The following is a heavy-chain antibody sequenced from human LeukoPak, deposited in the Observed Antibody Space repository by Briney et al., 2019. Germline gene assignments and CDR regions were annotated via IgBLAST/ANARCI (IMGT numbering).Heavy chain of an antibody. Sequence: GGSLRLSCAASGFTFTTYAMSSVRQAPGKGLEWVSGISGSGGSTYYADSVKGRFTISRDNSKNTLYLQMNSLRAEDTAVYYCATANYYDSSGYVYFQHWGQGTLVTVSS. V-gene: IGHV3-23*01. CDR2: ISGSGGST. J-gene: IGHJ1*01. CDR1: GFTFTTYA. D-gene: IGHD3-22*01. CDR3: ATANYYDSSGYVYFQH.